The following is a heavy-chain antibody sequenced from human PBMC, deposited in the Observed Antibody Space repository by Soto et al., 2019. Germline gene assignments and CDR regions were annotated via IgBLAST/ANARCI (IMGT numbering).Heavy chain of an antibody. J-gene: IGHJ4*02. D-gene: IGHD5-12*01. CDR1: GGTFSSYA. CDR3: ARDNTVEMATILTYY. V-gene: IGHV1-69*12. CDR2: IIPIFGTA. Sequence: QVQLVQSGAEVKKPGSSVKVSCKASGGTFSSYAISWVRQAPGQGLEWMGGIIPIFGTANYAQKFQGRVPITADESTSTAYMELSRRRSEDTAVYYCARDNTVEMATILTYYWGQGTLVTVSS.